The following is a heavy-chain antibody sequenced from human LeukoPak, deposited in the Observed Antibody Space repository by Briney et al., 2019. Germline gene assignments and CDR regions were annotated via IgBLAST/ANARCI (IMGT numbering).Heavy chain of an antibody. CDR1: GFTFSSYS. D-gene: IGHD1-26*01. Sequence: GGSLRLSCAASGFTFSSYSMNWVRQAPGKGLEWVSSISSSSSYIYYADSVKGRFTISRDNAKNSLYLQMNSLRAEDTAVYYCAREGVDSGSYYFDYWGQGTLVTVSS. J-gene: IGHJ4*02. V-gene: IGHV3-21*01. CDR2: ISSSSSYI. CDR3: AREGVDSGSYYFDY.